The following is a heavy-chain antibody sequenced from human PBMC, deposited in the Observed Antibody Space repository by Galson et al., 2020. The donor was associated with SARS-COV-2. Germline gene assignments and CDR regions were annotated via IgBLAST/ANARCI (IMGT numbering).Heavy chain of an antibody. CDR1: GFSLDIAAVG. CDR2: IYWNDDK. J-gene: IGHJ5*02. CDR3: ARAVAGTGGYVDP. V-gene: IGHV2-5*04. Sequence: SGPTLVKPTQTLTLTCTFSGFSLDIAAVGVGWIRQPPGEALECLGVIYWNDDKRYSPSLRSRISITKDTSKNQVVLTLTNMDPVDTGTYYCARAVAGTGGYVDPWGQGTLVTVSS. D-gene: IGHD6-19*01.